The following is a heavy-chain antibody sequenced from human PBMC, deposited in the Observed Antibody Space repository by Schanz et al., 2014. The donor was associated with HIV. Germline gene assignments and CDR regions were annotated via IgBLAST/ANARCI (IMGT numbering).Heavy chain of an antibody. V-gene: IGHV3-13*01. Sequence: EVQLLESGGGLVQPGGSLRLSCKVSGLTFSNHAMTWVRQGAGKGLEWISGVGPTGDTYYSGSVKGQFTISRENAKNSVYLQMNGLRAGDTAVYFCARYSADSLEMWGQGTMVTVSS. CDR3: ARYSADSLEM. D-gene: IGHD2-2*01. J-gene: IGHJ3*02. CDR1: GLTFSNHA. CDR2: VGPTGDT.